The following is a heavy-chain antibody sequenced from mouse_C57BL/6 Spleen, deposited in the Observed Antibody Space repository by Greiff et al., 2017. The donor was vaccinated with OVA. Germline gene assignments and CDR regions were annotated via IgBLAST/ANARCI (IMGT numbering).Heavy chain of an antibody. V-gene: IGHV5-17*01. CDR3: ARPLPGFAY. Sequence: EVQRVESGGGLVKPGGSLKLSCAASGFTFSDYGMHWVRQAPEKGLEWVAYISSGSSTIYYADTVKGRFTISRDNAKNTLFLQMTSLRSEDTAMYYCARPLPGFAYWGQGTLVTVSA. CDR2: ISSGSSTI. CDR1: GFTFSDYG. J-gene: IGHJ3*01.